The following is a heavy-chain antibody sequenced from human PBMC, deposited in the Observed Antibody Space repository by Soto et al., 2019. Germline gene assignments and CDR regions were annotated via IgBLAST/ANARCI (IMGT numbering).Heavy chain of an antibody. Sequence: GASVKVSCQASGGTFSSYTISWVRQAPGQGLEWMGRIIPILGIANYAQKFQGRVTITADKSTSTAYMELSSLRSEDTAVYYCARDGSHCSGGSCYSYWGQGTLVTVSS. CDR2: IIPILGIA. CDR1: GGTFSSYT. J-gene: IGHJ4*02. D-gene: IGHD2-15*01. V-gene: IGHV1-69*04. CDR3: ARDGSHCSGGSCYSY.